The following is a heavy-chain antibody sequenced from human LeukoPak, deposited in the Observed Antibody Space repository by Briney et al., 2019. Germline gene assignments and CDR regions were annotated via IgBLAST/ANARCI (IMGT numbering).Heavy chain of an antibody. V-gene: IGHV1-2*02. D-gene: IGHD6-13*01. CDR2: INPNSGGT. CDR3: ARASGEASSSWFDP. CDR1: GYTFTGYY. Sequence: ASVKVSCKASGYTFTGYYMHWVRQAPGQGLEWMGWINPNSGGTNYAQKFQGRVTMTGDTSISTAYMELSRLRSDDTAVYYCARASGEASSSWFDPWGQGTLVTVSS. J-gene: IGHJ5*02.